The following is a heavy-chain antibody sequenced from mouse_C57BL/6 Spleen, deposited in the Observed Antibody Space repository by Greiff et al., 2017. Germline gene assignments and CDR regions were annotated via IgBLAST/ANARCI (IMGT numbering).Heavy chain of an antibody. CDR1: GYTFTSYW. CDR2: IDPSDSYT. V-gene: IGHV1-50*01. J-gene: IGHJ2*01. CDR3: ARSRSGY. Sequence: QVQLKQPGAELVKPGASVKLSCKASGYTFTSYWMQWVKQRPGQGLEWIGEIDPSDSYTNYNQKFKGKATLTVDTSSSTAYMQLSSLTSEDSAVYYCARSRSGYWGQGTTLTVSS.